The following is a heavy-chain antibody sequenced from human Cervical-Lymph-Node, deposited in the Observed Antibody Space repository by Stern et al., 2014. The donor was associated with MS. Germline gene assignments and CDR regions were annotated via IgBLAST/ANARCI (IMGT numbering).Heavy chain of an antibody. CDR2: ISGSGGST. Sequence: EVQLEESGGGLVQPGGSLRLSCAASGFTFSSYAMSWVRQAPGKGLEWVSVISGSGGSTYYADSVKGRFTISRDNSKNTLYLQLNSLRAEDTAVYYCAKSITFGECYFDYWGQGILVTVSS. V-gene: IGHV3-23*04. D-gene: IGHD3-16*01. CDR3: AKSITFGECYFDY. J-gene: IGHJ4*02. CDR1: GFTFSSYA.